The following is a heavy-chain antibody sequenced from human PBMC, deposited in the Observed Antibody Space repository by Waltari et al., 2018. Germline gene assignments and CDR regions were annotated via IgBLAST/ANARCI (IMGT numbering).Heavy chain of an antibody. CDR1: GGSISRRGYS. V-gene: IGHV4-31*03. J-gene: IGHJ4*02. CDR3: ARDYVWGSYRTFDY. CDR2: IYYSRST. D-gene: IGHD3-16*02. Sequence: QVQLQESGPGLVKPSPTLSLTCTVSGGSISRRGYSWTWLRQPPGKGLEWIGYIYYSRSTYYNPSLKSRVTISVDTSKNQFSLKLSSVTAADTAVYYCARDYVWGSYRTFDYWGQGTLVTVSS.